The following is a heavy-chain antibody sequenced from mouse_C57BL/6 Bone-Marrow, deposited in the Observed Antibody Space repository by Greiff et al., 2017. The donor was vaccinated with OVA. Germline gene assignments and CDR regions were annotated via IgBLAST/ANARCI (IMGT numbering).Heavy chain of an antibody. J-gene: IGHJ2*01. Sequence: DVQLVESGGDLVKPGGSLKLSCAASGFTFSSYGMSWVRQTPDKRLEWVATISSGGSYTYYPDSVKGRFTISRDNAKNTLYLQMSSLKSEDTAMYYCARQKTRGDYFDYWGQGTTLTVSS. V-gene: IGHV5-6*01. D-gene: IGHD3-2*01. CDR3: ARQKTRGDYFDY. CDR2: ISSGGSYT. CDR1: GFTFSSYG.